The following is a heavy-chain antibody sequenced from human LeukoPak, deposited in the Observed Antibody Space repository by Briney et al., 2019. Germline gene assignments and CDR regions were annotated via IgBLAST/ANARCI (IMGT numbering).Heavy chain of an antibody. V-gene: IGHV3-23*01. CDR2: ISGSGGST. Sequence: GGSLRLSCAASGFTFSSYAMSWVRQAPGKGLEWVSAISGSGGSTYYADSVKGRFTISRDNSKNTLYLQMNSLRAEDTAVYYCAKRRVRLGELPHDAFDIWGQGTMVTVSS. CDR1: GFTFSSYA. D-gene: IGHD3-16*01. CDR3: AKRRVRLGELPHDAFDI. J-gene: IGHJ3*02.